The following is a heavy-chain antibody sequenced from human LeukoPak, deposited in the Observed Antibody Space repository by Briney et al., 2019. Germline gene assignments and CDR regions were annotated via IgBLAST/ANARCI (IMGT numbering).Heavy chain of an antibody. CDR2: ISSSGTTI. D-gene: IGHD3-10*01. V-gene: IGHV3-48*02. CDR3: ARGMYYFGSGGFDY. CDR1: GFTFSGNS. J-gene: IGHJ4*02. Sequence: GGSLRLSCAASGFTFSGNSMNWVRQAPGKGLEWVSYISSSGTTIYYADSVKGRFTISRDNAKNSLYLQTNSLRDEETAVYYCARGMYYFGSGGFDYWGQGTLVTVSS.